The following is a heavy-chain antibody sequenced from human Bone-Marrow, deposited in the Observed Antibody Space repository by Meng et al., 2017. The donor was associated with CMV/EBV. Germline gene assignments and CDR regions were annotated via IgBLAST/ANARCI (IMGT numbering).Heavy chain of an antibody. Sequence: GESLKISCAASGFTFSSYWMSWVRQAPGKGLEWVANIKQDGSEKYYVDSVKGRFTISRDNAKNSLYLQMNSLRAEDTAVYYCARTEVPYYYYYGMGVWGQWHTVYVAS. V-gene: IGHV3-7*01. CDR3: ARTEVPYYYYYGMGV. D-gene: IGHD1-1*01. CDR1: GFTFSSYW. J-gene: IGHJ6*02. CDR2: IKQDGSEK.